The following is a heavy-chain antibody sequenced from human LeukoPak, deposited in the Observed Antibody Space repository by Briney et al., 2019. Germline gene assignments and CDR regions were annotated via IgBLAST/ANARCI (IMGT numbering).Heavy chain of an antibody. V-gene: IGHV4-4*07. CDR1: GGSISSYY. J-gene: IGHJ3*02. CDR3: ARMSYDFWSGYPLAFDI. CDR2: IYTSGST. Sequence: SETLSLTCTVSGGSISSYYWSWIRQPAGKGLEWIGRIYTSGSTNYNPSLKSRVTMSVDTSKNQFSLKLSPVTAADTAVYYCARMSYDFWSGYPLAFDIWGQGTMVTVSS. D-gene: IGHD3-3*01.